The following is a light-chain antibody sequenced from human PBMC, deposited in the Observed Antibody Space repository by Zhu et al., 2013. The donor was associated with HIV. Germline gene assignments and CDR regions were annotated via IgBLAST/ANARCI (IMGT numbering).Light chain of an antibody. CDR1: QSISSW. V-gene: IGKV1-5*03. J-gene: IGKJ2*01. CDR2: KAS. Sequence: DIQMTQSPSTLSASVGDRVTITCRASQSISSWLAWYQQKPGTAPKLLIYKASTLESGVPSRFSGSGSGTDFTFTISSLQPEDIATDYCQEYDNLPYTFGQGTKLEIK. CDR3: QEYDNLPYT.